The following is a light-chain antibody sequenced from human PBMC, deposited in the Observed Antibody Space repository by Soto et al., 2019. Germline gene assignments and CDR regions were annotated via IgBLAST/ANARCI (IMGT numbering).Light chain of an antibody. J-gene: IGKJ1*01. CDR3: QQSYSTPRT. Sequence: DIQMTQSPSSLSASVGDRLTITCRASQSISSYLNWYQQKPGKAPKLLIYAAPTLQSGVPSRFSGSGSGTDFTLTVSSLQPEDFATYYCQQSYSTPRTFGQGTKVEIK. V-gene: IGKV1-39*01. CDR2: AAP. CDR1: QSISSY.